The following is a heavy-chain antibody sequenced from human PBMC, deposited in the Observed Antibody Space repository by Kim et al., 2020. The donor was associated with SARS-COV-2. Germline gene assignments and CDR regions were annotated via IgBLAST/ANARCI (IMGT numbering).Heavy chain of an antibody. CDR1: GFSFSFYG. D-gene: IGHD6-13*01. Sequence: GGSLRLSCAASGFSFSFYGMHWVRQAPGKGLEWVALISNGESPEYYGDSVKGRFTISRDNSKNMVYLQMNSLRAEDTALYYCAKDRSSSWAFDYWGQGTLVTVSS. CDR2: ISNGESPE. CDR3: AKDRSSSWAFDY. V-gene: IGHV3-30*18. J-gene: IGHJ4*02.